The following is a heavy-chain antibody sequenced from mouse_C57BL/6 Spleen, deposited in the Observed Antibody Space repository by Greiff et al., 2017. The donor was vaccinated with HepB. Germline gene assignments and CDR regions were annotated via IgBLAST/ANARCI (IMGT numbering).Heavy chain of an antibody. CDR3: TTGDYYGSRTLFDY. CDR1: GFNFKDYY. Sequence: EVQLQQSGAELVRPGASVKLSCTASGFNFKDYYMHWVKQRPEQGLEWIGWIDPENGDTEYASKFQGKATITADTSSNTAYLQLSSLTSEDTAVYYCTTGDYYGSRTLFDYWGQGTTLTVSS. CDR2: IDPENGDT. J-gene: IGHJ2*01. V-gene: IGHV14-4*01. D-gene: IGHD1-1*01.